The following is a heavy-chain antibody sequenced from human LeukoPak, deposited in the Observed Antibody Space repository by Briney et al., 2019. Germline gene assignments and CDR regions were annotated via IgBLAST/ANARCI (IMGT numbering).Heavy chain of an antibody. V-gene: IGHV3-11*04. D-gene: IGHD6-13*01. J-gene: IGHJ4*02. CDR3: ARRPYSSSWYYFDY. Sequence: LSLTCTVSGGSISSYYWSWIRQPPGKGLEWVSYISSSGSSIFYADSVKGRFTISRDNAKNSLYLQMNSLRAEDTAVYYCARRPYSSSWYYFDYWGQGTLVTVSS. CDR1: GGSISSYY. CDR2: ISSSGSSI.